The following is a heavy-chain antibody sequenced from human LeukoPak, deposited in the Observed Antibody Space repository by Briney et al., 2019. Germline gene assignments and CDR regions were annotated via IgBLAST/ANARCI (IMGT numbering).Heavy chain of an antibody. J-gene: IGHJ3*02. D-gene: IGHD1-26*01. V-gene: IGHV1-69*13. CDR3: ARDWSIVGAFDAFDI. Sequence: SVWVSCKASVGTFSGYAISWVRQAPGEGLEWMGGIIPIFDTANYAQKFQGRVTITADESTSTAYMELSSLRSEDTAVYYCARDWSIVGAFDAFDIWGQGTMVTVSS. CDR2: IIPIFDTA. CDR1: VGTFSGYA.